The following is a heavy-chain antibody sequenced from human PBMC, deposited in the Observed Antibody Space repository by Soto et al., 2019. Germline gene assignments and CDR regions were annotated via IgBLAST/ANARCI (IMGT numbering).Heavy chain of an antibody. V-gene: IGHV3-48*01. CDR1: GFPFSIYS. CDR3: ARGHGSGWAYGMDG. Sequence: EVLLVDSGGGLVQAGGSLRLSCAASGFPFSIYSMNWVRQAPGKGLEWVSYIGSGGRTIYYADSVKGRFTISRDNAKNSLYLQMSSLRAEDTAVYYCARGHGSGWAYGMDGWGQGTTVTVSS. J-gene: IGHJ6*02. CDR2: IGSGGRTI. D-gene: IGHD6-19*01.